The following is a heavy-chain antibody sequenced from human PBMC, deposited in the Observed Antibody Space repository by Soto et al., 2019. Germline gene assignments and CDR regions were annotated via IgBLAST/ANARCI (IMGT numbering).Heavy chain of an antibody. Sequence: QVQLQESGPRLVKPSETLSLTCTVTGGSVTNGRYYWTWIRQSPEKGLEWIGFVYYTGTTTYNPSIKSRVTISLDPSKSQFSLTMTSVTAADAAVFYCARTGSNYGADAFDVWGQGTRVTVSS. CDR1: GGSVTNGRYY. V-gene: IGHV4-61*01. CDR3: ARTGSNYGADAFDV. D-gene: IGHD1-26*01. CDR2: VYYTGTT. J-gene: IGHJ3*01.